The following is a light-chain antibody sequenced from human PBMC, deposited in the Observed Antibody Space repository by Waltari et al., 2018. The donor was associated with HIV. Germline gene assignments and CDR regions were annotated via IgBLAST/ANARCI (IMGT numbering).Light chain of an antibody. Sequence: SSELLQPPSMSVSPGQTASITCSGDKLGNQYASWYQQKPGQSPVLVMYQDNKRPSDIPARFSGSNSGDTATLTISGTQALDEADYYCQAWDTSGVVFGGGTKLTVL. V-gene: IGLV3-1*01. CDR2: QDN. CDR3: QAWDTSGVV. CDR1: KLGNQY. J-gene: IGLJ2*01.